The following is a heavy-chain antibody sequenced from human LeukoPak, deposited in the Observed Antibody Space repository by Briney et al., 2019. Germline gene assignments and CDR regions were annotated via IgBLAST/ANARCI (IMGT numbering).Heavy chain of an antibody. CDR2: MYYSTST. Sequence: SDTLPLTCTVSGDFITGSIYYWGRIRQPPGKGLEWISSMYYSTSTYSNPSLRSRVTMSADATKNQFSLNLRTVTAADTAVYYCARQYYDSTGYYYFDYWGQGTLVSVSS. D-gene: IGHD3-22*01. CDR3: ARQYYDSTGYYYFDY. CDR1: GDFITGSIYY. J-gene: IGHJ4*02. V-gene: IGHV4-39*01.